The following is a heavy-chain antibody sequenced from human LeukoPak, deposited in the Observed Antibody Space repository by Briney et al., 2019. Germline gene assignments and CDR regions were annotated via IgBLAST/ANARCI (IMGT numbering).Heavy chain of an antibody. CDR2: IKEDGSEK. J-gene: IGHJ3*02. D-gene: IGHD3-10*01. CDR1: GFTLSSYW. CDR3: ARDWVAGVPFDAFDI. Sequence: VGSLRLSCAASGFTLSSYWMSWVRQAPGKGLDWVANIKEDGSEKYYVASVKGRFTISRDNAQNSVYLHMNSLTAEDTALYYCARDWVAGVPFDAFDIWGQGTMVSVSS. V-gene: IGHV3-7*03.